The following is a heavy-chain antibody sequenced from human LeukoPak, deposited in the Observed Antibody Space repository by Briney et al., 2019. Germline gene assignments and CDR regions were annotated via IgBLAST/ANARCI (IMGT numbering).Heavy chain of an antibody. CDR2: IYTSGST. D-gene: IGHD3-3*01. CDR3: ASMPRYYDFWSGYPLAEYFQH. Sequence: SQTLSLTCTVSGGSISSGSYYWSWIRQPAGKGLEWIGRIYTSGSTNYNPSLKSRVTISVDTSKNQFSLKLSSVTAADTAVYYCASMPRYYDFWSGYPLAEYFQHWGQGTLVTVSS. V-gene: IGHV4-61*02. CDR1: GGSISSGSYY. J-gene: IGHJ1*01.